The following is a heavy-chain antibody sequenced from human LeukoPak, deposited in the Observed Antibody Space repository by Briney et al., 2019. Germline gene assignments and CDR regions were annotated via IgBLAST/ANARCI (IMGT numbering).Heavy chain of an antibody. Sequence: GGSLRLSCAASGFTFSSYWMHWVRQAPGKGLVWVSRINRDGSSTSYADSVKGRFTISRDNAKNTLYLQMNSLRAEDTAVYYCARVEHSSGWLFEGEWYFDYWAQGTLVTVSS. CDR1: GFTFSSYW. CDR3: ARVEHSSGWLFEGEWYFDY. V-gene: IGHV3-74*01. CDR2: INRDGSST. D-gene: IGHD6-19*01. J-gene: IGHJ4*02.